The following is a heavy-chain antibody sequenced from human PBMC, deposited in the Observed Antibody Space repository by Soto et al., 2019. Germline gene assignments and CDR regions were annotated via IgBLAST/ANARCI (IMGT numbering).Heavy chain of an antibody. V-gene: IGHV4-31*03. J-gene: IGHJ6*02. CDR3: ARGHYYYGMDV. Sequence: PSETLSLTCTVSGGSISSGGYFWSWIRQRPGKGLEWIGYMSYSGPNHYNPSLKSRATISVDTPENHFSLNLTSVTAADTAVYFCARGHYYYGMDVWGQGITVTVSS. CDR2: MSYSGPN. CDR1: GGSISSGGYF.